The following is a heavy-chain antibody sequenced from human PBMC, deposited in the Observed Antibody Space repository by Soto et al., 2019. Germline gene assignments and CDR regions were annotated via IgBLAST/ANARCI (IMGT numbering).Heavy chain of an antibody. D-gene: IGHD6-19*01. CDR3: ARDSSAWPNYFDS. CDR2: FSGRSGDT. J-gene: IGHJ4*02. V-gene: IGHV3-23*01. Sequence: SGGSLRLSXVASGFSISTHALTWVRQAPGKGLEWVSSFSGRSGDTYYAASVKGRFTISGDSSKNTVILQMNNLRADDTALYYCARDSSAWPNYFDSWGQGIQVTVSS. CDR1: GFSISTHA.